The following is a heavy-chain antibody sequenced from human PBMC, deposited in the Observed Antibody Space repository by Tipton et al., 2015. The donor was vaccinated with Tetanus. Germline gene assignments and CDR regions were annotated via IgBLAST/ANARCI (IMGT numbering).Heavy chain of an antibody. J-gene: IGHJ2*01. Sequence: TLSLTCSVSGGSISSYFWSWIRQSPGQGLEWIGLIYYSGSTSYNPSLKSRVTISVDTSKNQLSLKLTSVTAADTAVYYCATMTPVDWYFDPWGRGTLVTVSS. CDR3: ATMTPVDWYFDP. CDR1: GGSISSYF. D-gene: IGHD4-23*01. V-gene: IGHV4-59*01. CDR2: IYYSGST.